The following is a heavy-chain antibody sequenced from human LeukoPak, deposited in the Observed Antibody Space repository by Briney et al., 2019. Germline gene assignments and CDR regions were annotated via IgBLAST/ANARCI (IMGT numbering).Heavy chain of an antibody. J-gene: IGHJ4*02. Sequence: SETLSLTCTVSGGSIYTYYWSWIRQPPGKGLEWVGSIYYSGSTYYNPSLKSRLTISVDTSKNQVSLQVTSVTAADTAVYYCATAGGPYYFDYWGQGTLVTVSS. D-gene: IGHD1-1*01. CDR1: GGSIYTYY. V-gene: IGHV4-59*01. CDR3: ATAGGPYYFDY. CDR2: IYYSGST.